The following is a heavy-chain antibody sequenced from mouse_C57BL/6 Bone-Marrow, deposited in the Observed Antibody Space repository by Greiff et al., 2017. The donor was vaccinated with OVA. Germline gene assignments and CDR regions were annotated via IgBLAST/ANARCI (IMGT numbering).Heavy chain of an antibody. CDR2: IDPSDSYT. CDR1: GYTFTSYW. Sequence: QVHVKQSGAELVRPGTSVKLSCKASGYTFTSYWMHWVKQRPGQGLEWIGVIDPSDSYTNYNQKFKGKATLTVDTSSSTAYMQLSSLTSEDSAVYYCARNGASGFAYWGQGTLVTVSA. V-gene: IGHV1-59*01. D-gene: IGHD3-1*01. CDR3: ARNGASGFAY. J-gene: IGHJ3*01.